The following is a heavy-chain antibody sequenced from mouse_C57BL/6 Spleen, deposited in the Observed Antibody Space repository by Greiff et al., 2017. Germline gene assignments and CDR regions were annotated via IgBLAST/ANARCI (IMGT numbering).Heavy chain of an antibody. J-gene: IGHJ3*01. Sequence: ESGPGLVKPSQSLSLTCSVTGYSITSGYYWNWIRQFPGNKLEWMGYISYDGSNNYNPSLKNRISITRDTSKNQFFLKLNSVTTEDTATYYCARDGTTGFAYWGQGTLVTVSA. CDR3: ARDGTTGFAY. CDR1: GYSITSGYY. CDR2: ISYDGSN. V-gene: IGHV3-6*01. D-gene: IGHD1-1*01.